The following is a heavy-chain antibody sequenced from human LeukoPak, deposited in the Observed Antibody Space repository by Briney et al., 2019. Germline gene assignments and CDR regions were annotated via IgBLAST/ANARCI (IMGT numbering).Heavy chain of an antibody. CDR1: GGSISSGGYY. CDR3: AREPFQLPGGWFDP. D-gene: IGHD2-2*01. Sequence: SETLSLTCTVSGGSISSGGYYWSWIRQHPGKGLEWIGYIYYSGSTYYNPSLKSRVTISVDTSKNQFSLKLSSVTAADTAVYYCAREPFQLPGGWFDPWGQGTLVTVSS. CDR2: IYYSGST. V-gene: IGHV4-31*03. J-gene: IGHJ5*02.